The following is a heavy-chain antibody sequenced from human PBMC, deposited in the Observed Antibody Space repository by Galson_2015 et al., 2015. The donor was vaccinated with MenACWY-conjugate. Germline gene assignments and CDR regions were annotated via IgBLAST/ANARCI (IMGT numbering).Heavy chain of an antibody. J-gene: IGHJ6*02. CDR1: GYTFTSYG. V-gene: IGHV1-18*01. Sequence: SVKVSCKASGYTFTSYGISWVRQAPGQGLEWMGWISAYNGNTNYAQKLQGRVTITTDTSTSTAYMELRSLRSDDTAVYYCARDFPVYGISGVGYYGMDVWGQGTTVTVSS. CDR2: ISAYNGNT. CDR3: ARDFPVYGISGVGYYGMDV. D-gene: IGHD3-9*01.